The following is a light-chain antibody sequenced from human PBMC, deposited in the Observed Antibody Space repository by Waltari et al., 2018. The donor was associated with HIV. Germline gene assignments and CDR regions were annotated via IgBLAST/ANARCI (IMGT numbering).Light chain of an antibody. J-gene: IGLJ2*01. CDR1: PSTIGSNS. V-gene: IGLV1-44*01. CDR3: ATWDDTMSVV. Sequence: QSPLTQTPSMSGAPGQRVNISCSGGPSTIGSNSVNWYRQLPGTAPKLLIYSNDQRPSRVPVLFSGSKSATSAFLVISGLQSDDEADYYCATWDDTMSVVFGGGTRLTVL. CDR2: SND.